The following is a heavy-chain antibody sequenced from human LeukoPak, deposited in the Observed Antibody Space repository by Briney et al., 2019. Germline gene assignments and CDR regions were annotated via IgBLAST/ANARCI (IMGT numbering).Heavy chain of an antibody. D-gene: IGHD3-22*01. J-gene: IGHJ4*02. CDR3: AKGDYDRSGTFDY. CDR2: ISASGGNS. V-gene: IGHV3-23*01. Sequence: PGGSLRLSCTASGFTFSTYAMTWVRQAPGKGLEWVSAISASGGNSYYADSVKGRFTMSRDNSKNTLYLQMNSLRAEDTAVYYCAKGDYDRSGTFDYWGQGALVTVSS. CDR1: GFTFSTYA.